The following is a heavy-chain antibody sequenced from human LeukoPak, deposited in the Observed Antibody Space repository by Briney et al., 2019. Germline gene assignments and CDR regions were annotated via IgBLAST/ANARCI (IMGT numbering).Heavy chain of an antibody. Sequence: GGSLRLSCVASGFTFSSYGMHWVRQAPGKGLEWVAFIRYDGSNKYYADSVKGRFTISRDNSKNTLYLQMNSLRAEDTAVYYCARVYSGSYGPPSAFDIWGQGTMVTVSS. CDR3: ARVYSGSYGPPSAFDI. V-gene: IGHV3-30*02. CDR2: IRYDGSNK. J-gene: IGHJ3*02. D-gene: IGHD1-26*01. CDR1: GFTFSSYG.